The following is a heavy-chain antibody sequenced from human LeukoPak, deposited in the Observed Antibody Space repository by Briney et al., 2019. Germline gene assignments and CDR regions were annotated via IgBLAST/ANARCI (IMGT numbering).Heavy chain of an antibody. J-gene: IGHJ4*02. Sequence: GGSLRLSCAASGFTFSNAWMSWVRQAPGKGLEWAGLIKSKTDGGTTDYAAPVKGRFTISRDDSKNTLYLQMNSLKTEDTAVYYCTTRIPDLWNYGDYADYWGQGTLVTVSS. V-gene: IGHV3-15*01. CDR2: IKSKTDGGTT. D-gene: IGHD1-7*01. CDR1: GFTFSNAW. CDR3: TTRIPDLWNYGDYADY.